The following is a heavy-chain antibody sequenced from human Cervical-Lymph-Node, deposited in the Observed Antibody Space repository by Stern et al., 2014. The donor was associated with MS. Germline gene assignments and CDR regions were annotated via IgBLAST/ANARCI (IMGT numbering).Heavy chain of an antibody. Sequence: QLVQSGAEVRQPWSSVRLSCKASGGTLKNYAMNWVRPAPRQGLVWMGGIIPMFGKANQTHHCQGRVTFTADESTHTAFLDLSGLTSGDTAVYYCVLQTLGATFWGQGTLVAVSS. CDR3: VLQTLGATF. CDR1: GGTLKNYA. D-gene: IGHD3-10*01. CDR2: IIPMFGKA. J-gene: IGHJ4*02. V-gene: IGHV1-69*01.